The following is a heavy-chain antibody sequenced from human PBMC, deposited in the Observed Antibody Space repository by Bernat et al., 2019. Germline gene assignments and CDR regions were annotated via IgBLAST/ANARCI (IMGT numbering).Heavy chain of an antibody. J-gene: IGHJ5*02. CDR1: GFTFSNAW. V-gene: IGHV3-15*01. CDR2: IKSKTDGGTT. D-gene: IGHD2-2*02. Sequence: EVQLVESGGGLVKPGGSLRLSCAASGFTFSNAWMSWVRQAPGKGLEWVGRIKSKTDGGTTEYAAPVKGRFTISRDDSKNTLYLQMNSLKTEDTAVYYCTTKSEVVPAAIFDWFDPWGQGTLVTVSS. CDR3: TTKSEVVPAAIFDWFDP.